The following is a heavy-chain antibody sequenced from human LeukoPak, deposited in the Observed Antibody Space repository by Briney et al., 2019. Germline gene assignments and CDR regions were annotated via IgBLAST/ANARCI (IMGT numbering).Heavy chain of an antibody. Sequence: SETLSLTCTVSGGSISGYYWSWIRQPPGKGLEWIGYIYYSGRTNYNPSLRSRVTMSLDTSKNHFSLKLRSVTAADTAVYYCVRVSPDTATDYGWFDPWGQGSLVTVSS. CDR2: IYYSGRT. CDR3: VRVSPDTATDYGWFDP. CDR1: GGSISGYY. J-gene: IGHJ5*02. D-gene: IGHD5-18*01. V-gene: IGHV4-59*01.